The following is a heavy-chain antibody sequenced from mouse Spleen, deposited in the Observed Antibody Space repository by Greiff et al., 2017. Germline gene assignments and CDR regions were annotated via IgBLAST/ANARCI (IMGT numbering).Heavy chain of an antibody. CDR1: GFTFSDYY. J-gene: IGHJ1*01. V-gene: IGHV5-16*01. CDR3: ARGKYLSYWYFDV. Sequence: EVKLVESEGGLVQPGSSMKLSCTASGFTFSDYYMAWVRQVPEKGLEWVANINYDGSSTYYLDSLKSRFIISRDNAKNILYLQMSSLKSEDTATYYCARGKYLSYWYFDVWGAGTTVTVSS. CDR2: INYDGSST. D-gene: IGHD5-1*01.